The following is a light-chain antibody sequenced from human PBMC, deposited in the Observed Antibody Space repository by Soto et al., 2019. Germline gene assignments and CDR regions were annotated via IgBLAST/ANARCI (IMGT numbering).Light chain of an antibody. CDR2: GAS. CDR3: QQYGGSPIT. J-gene: IGKJ5*01. V-gene: IGKV3-20*01. Sequence: IVLMQSPGTLSLSPGDRVTLSCRASQSVTTRLAWYQHKPGQAPTLLMSGASNRASGVPVRFSGSGSGTDFTLTITRLEPEDFALYYCQQYGGSPITFGLGTRLEIK. CDR1: QSVTTR.